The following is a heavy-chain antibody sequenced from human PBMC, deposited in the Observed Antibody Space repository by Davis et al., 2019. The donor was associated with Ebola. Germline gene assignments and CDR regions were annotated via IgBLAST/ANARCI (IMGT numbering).Heavy chain of an antibody. CDR3: ARDLGRFRYYYYYMDV. J-gene: IGHJ6*03. CDR2: ISGSGGST. CDR1: GFTFSSYA. Sequence: GESLKISCAASGFTFSSYAMSWVRQAPGKGLEWVSAISGSGGSTYYADSVKGRFTISRDNSKNTLYLQMNSLRAEDTAVYYCARDLGRFRYYYYYMDVWGKGTTVTVSS. V-gene: IGHV3-23*01. D-gene: IGHD3-16*01.